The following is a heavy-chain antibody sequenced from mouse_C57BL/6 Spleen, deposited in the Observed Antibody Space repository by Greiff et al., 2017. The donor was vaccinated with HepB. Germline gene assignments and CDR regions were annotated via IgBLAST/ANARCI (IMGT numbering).Heavy chain of an antibody. V-gene: IGHV14-4*01. J-gene: IGHJ2*01. CDR2: IDPENGDT. Sequence: VQLQQSGAELVRPGASVKLSCTASGFNIKDDYMHWVKQRPEQGLEWIGWIDPENGDTEYASKFQGKATMTADTSSTTAYLQLSSLTSEDTAVYCCTSYDDDGRFDYWGQGTTLTVSS. D-gene: IGHD2-4*01. CDR1: GFNIKDDY. CDR3: TSYDDDGRFDY.